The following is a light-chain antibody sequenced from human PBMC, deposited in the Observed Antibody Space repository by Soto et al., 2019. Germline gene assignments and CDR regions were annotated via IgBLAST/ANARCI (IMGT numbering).Light chain of an antibody. Sequence: EIVMTQSPATLSVSPGERATLSCRASQSVSNKLAWYQQKPGQAPRLLIYGASTRATGIPSRFSGSGSGTEFTLTISSLQSEDFAVYYCQQYDSWPLTFGQGTKLEIK. CDR1: QSVSNK. CDR2: GAS. V-gene: IGKV3-15*01. J-gene: IGKJ1*01. CDR3: QQYDSWPLT.